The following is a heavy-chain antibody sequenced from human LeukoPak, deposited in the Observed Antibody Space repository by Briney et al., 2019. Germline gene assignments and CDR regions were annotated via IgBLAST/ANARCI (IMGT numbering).Heavy chain of an antibody. V-gene: IGHV3-73*01. D-gene: IGHD4-17*01. J-gene: IGHJ4*02. CDR1: GFTFTGSA. CDR3: TRRLMTTVNDY. CDR2: IRSKANDHAT. Sequence: PGGSLRPSGAAFGFTFTGSAMHWVRQSPGKGLEWVGCIRSKANDHATAYAASVRGRCAISRDDSKNTAYLQMNSLKTEDTAVYYCTRRLMTTVNDYWGQRTLVSVSS.